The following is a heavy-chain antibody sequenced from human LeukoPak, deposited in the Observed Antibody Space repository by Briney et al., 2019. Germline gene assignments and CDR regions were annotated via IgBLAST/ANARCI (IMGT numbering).Heavy chain of an antibody. J-gene: IGHJ4*02. CDR1: GYTLAELS. CDR3: ATASWYYYSIDY. CDR2: FDPEDGET. Sequence: ASVKVSCKVSGYTLAELSMHWLRQAPGKGLEWMGGFDPEDGETIYAQKFQGRVTMTEDTSTDTAYMELSSLRSEDTAVYYCATASWYYYSIDYWGQGTLVTVSS. V-gene: IGHV1-24*01. D-gene: IGHD6-13*01.